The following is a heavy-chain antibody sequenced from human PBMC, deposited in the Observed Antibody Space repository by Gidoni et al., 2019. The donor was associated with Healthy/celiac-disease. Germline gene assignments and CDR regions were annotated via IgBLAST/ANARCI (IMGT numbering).Heavy chain of an antibody. Sequence: QVQLVESGAEVKKLGSSVKVACKASGGTFSSYAISWVRQAPGQGLEWMGGIIPIFGTANYAQKFQGRVTITADESTSTAYMELSSLRSEDTAVYYCASSPRIAVAGHFDYWGQGTLVTVSS. V-gene: IGHV1-69*12. D-gene: IGHD6-19*01. CDR3: ASSPRIAVAGHFDY. CDR2: IIPIFGTA. CDR1: GGTFSSYA. J-gene: IGHJ4*02.